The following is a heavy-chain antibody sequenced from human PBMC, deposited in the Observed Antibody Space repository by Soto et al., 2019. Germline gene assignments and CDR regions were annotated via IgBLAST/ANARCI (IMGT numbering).Heavy chain of an antibody. CDR1: GFIFSGSA. J-gene: IGHJ4*02. D-gene: IGHD6-19*01. CDR2: IGSKTNTYAT. CDR3: TRHDLSVAVNRRFDF. V-gene: IGHV3-73*02. Sequence: EVQLVESGGGLVQPGGSLKLSCAASGFIFSGSAMHWVRQASGKGLEWVGRIGSKTNTYATAYAASVKGRFTISRDDSKNTAYLQMNNLKTEDTALYYCTRHDLSVAVNRRFDFWGKGTLVTVSS.